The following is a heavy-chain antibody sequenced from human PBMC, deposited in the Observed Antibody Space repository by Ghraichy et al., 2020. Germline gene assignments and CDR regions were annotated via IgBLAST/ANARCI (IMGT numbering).Heavy chain of an antibody. CDR1: GFTFSSYS. CDR3: ARDPGSTGWLIDS. V-gene: IGHV3-21*01. J-gene: IGHJ4*02. D-gene: IGHD6-19*01. Sequence: GGSLRLSCAASGFTFSSYSLNWVRLPPGKGLEWVSSITGSGDYVFYADSVKGRFTISRDNAKNSVYLQMDSLRVVDTAVYYCARDPGSTGWLIDSWGQGTLVTVSS. CDR2: ITGSGDYV.